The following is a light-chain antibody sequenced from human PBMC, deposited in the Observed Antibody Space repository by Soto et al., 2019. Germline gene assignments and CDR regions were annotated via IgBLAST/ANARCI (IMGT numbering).Light chain of an antibody. CDR2: GAS. J-gene: IGKJ4*01. CDR3: QQYHDWPLT. CDR1: QSVFSS. V-gene: IGKV3-15*01. Sequence: EIVMTQSPATLSVSPGDRATLSCRASQSVFSSLAWYQQKPGQAPRLLIYGASTRATGIPARFSGSGSSTEFTLTISSLQSEDFAVYYCQQYHDWPLTFGGGTKVEIK.